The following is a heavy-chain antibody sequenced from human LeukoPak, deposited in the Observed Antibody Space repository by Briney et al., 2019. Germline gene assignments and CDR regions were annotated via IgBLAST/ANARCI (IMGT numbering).Heavy chain of an antibody. CDR3: TRLSGTSDY. V-gene: IGHV3-23*01. J-gene: IGHJ4*02. D-gene: IGHD1-14*01. Sequence: GGSLRLSCAASGFTFRNYPMTWVRQAPGKGLQWVSAIGDNGASTYYTDSVKGRFAISRDNSKDTLWLQMNSLRAEDTAVYYCTRLSGTSDYWGQGTLVTVSS. CDR1: GFTFRNYP. CDR2: IGDNGAST.